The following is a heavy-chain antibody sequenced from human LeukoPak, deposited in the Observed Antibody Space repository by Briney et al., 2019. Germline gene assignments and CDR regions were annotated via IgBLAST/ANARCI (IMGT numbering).Heavy chain of an antibody. Sequence: PSETLSLTCTVSGGSISSSSYYWGWIRQPPGKGLEWIGSIYYSGSTYYNPSLKSRVTISVDTSKDQFSLKLSSVTAADTAVYYCARGQMVFPLTYYDSSGYYAIFDYRGQGTLVTVSS. CDR1: GGSISSSSYY. V-gene: IGHV4-39*07. CDR2: IYYSGST. J-gene: IGHJ4*02. D-gene: IGHD3-22*01. CDR3: ARGQMVFPLTYYDSSGYYAIFDY.